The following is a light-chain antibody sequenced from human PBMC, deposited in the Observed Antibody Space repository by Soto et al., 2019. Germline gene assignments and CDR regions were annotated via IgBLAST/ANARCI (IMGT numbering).Light chain of an antibody. J-gene: IGLJ1*01. CDR1: SSDIGSYNV. CDR2: EVN. V-gene: IGLV2-23*02. Sequence: QSALTQPASVSGSPGQSIAISCTGTSSDIGSYNVVAWYQQHPGKAPKLIIYEVNKRPSGVSDRFSGSKSGNTASLAISGLRAEDEADYHCCCSRGVISPTYVFRTGTKVTV. CDR3: CCSRGVISPTYV.